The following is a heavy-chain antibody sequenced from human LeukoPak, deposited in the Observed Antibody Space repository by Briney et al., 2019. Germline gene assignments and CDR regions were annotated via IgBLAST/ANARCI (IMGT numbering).Heavy chain of an antibody. Sequence: SETLSLTCTVSGGSLSSYYWSWIRQPPGKGLEWIGYIYYSGSTNYNPSLKSRVTISVDTSKNQFSLKLSSVTAADTAVYYCARGEWELPLDYWGQGTLVTVSS. V-gene: IGHV4-59*01. CDR1: GGSLSSYY. CDR2: IYYSGST. CDR3: ARGEWELPLDY. J-gene: IGHJ4*02. D-gene: IGHD1-26*01.